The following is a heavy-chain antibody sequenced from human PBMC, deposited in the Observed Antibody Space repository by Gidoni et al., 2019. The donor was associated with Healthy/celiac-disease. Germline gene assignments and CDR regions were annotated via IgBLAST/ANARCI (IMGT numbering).Heavy chain of an antibody. CDR1: GFTFSSYD. J-gene: IGHJ6*02. CDR2: IGTACDT. Sequence: EVQLVESGGGLVQPGGSLRLSCAASGFTFSSYDLHWVRQATGKGLEWVSAIGTACDTYYPGSVKGRFTISRENAKNSLYLQMNSLRAGDTAVYYCARVLGSSGYSGLPYYYYGMDVWGQGTTVTVSS. D-gene: IGHD5-12*01. V-gene: IGHV3-13*01. CDR3: ARVLGSSGYSGLPYYYYGMDV.